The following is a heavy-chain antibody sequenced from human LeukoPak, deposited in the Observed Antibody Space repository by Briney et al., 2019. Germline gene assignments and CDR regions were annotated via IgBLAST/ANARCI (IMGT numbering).Heavy chain of an antibody. D-gene: IGHD1-26*01. CDR3: ARSPYSGSYGPFDY. V-gene: IGHV3-21*01. CDR1: GFTFRNYK. Sequence: PGGSLRLSCAASGFTFRNYKMKWVRQAPGKGLEWVSSISDTTSNTYYTDSVKGRFTISRDNAKNSLDLQMNSLRAEDTALYYCARSPYSGSYGPFDYWGQGTLVTVSS. J-gene: IGHJ4*02. CDR2: ISDTTSNT.